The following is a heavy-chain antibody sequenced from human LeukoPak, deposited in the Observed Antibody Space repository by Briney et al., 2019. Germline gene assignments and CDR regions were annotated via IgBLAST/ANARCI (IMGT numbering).Heavy chain of an antibody. CDR3: AKDQTPTYYYDSSGFTFDY. D-gene: IGHD3-22*01. CDR1: GDSVSSNSAA. CDR2: TYYRSKWYN. V-gene: IGHV6-1*01. Sequence: SQTLSLTCAISGDSVSSNSAAWNWIRQSPSRGLEWLGRTYYRSKWYNDYAVSVKSRITINPDTSKNQFSLQLNSVTPEDTAVYYCAKDQTPTYYYDSSGFTFDYWGQGTLVTVSS. J-gene: IGHJ4*02.